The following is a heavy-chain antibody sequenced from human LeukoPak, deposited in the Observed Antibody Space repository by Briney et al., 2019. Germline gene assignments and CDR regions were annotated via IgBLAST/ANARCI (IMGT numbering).Heavy chain of an antibody. J-gene: IGHJ3*02. V-gene: IGHV4-59*01. CDR2: IYYSGST. CDR3: ARGGVLWFGEWI. D-gene: IGHD3-10*01. Sequence: SETLSLTCTVSGGSISSYYWSWIRQPPGKGLEWIGYIYYSGSTNYNPSLKSRVTISVDTSKNQFSLKLSSVTAADTAVYYCARGGVLWFGEWIWGQGTMVTVSS. CDR1: GGSISSYY.